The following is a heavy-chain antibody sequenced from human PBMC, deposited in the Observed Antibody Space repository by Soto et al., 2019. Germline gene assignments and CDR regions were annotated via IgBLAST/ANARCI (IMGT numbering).Heavy chain of an antibody. CDR3: ARDGGRSGSYYYYYYGMDV. D-gene: IGHD1-26*01. CDR1: GGSISSSNW. J-gene: IGHJ6*02. Sequence: QVQLQESGPGLVKPSGTLSLTCAVSGGSISSSNWWSWVRQPPGKGLEWIGEIYHSGSTNYNPSRKSRVNISVDKSKNQFSLKLSSVTAADTAVYYCARDGGRSGSYYYYYYGMDVWGQGTTVTVSS. V-gene: IGHV4-4*02. CDR2: IYHSGST.